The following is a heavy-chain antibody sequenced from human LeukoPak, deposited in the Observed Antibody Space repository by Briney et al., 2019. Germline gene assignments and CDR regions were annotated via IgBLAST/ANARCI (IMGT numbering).Heavy chain of an antibody. CDR1: GGSISSYY. J-gene: IGHJ6*02. CDR2: IYYSGST. Sequence: SETLSLTCTVSGGSISSYYWSWIRQPPGKGLEWIGYIYYSGSTNYNPSLKSRVTISVDTSKNQFSLKLSSVTAADTAVYYCAAAEMDTAMVLPESYYYYGMDVWGQGTTVTVSS. D-gene: IGHD5-18*01. CDR3: AAAEMDTAMVLPESYYYYGMDV. V-gene: IGHV4-59*01.